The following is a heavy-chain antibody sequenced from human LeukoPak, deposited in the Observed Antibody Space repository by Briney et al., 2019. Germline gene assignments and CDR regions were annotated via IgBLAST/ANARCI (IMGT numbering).Heavy chain of an antibody. CDR2: ISSSGTTI. CDR3: AKDSPFDY. J-gene: IGHJ4*02. CDR1: GVTIGSYE. V-gene: IGHV3-48*03. Sequence: PGGSLRLSCAASGVTIGSYEMNWVRQAPGKGLEWVSYISSSGTTIYYADSVKGRFTISRDNAKNSLYLEMHSLRAEDTAVYYCAKDSPFDYWGQGTLVTVSS.